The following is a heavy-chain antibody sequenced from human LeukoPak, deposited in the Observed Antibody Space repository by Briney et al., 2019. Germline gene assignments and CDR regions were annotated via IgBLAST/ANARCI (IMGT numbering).Heavy chain of an antibody. V-gene: IGHV3-9*03. D-gene: IGHD2-2*01. CDR3: AKGTCSSTSCEFDY. CDR2: ISWNSGSI. J-gene: IGHJ4*02. Sequence: GESLRLSCAASGFTFDDYAMHWVRQAPWKGLEWVSGISWNSGSIGYADSVKGRFTISRDNAKNSLYLQMNSLRAEDMALYYCAKGTCSSTSCEFDYWGQGTLVTVSS. CDR1: GFTFDDYA.